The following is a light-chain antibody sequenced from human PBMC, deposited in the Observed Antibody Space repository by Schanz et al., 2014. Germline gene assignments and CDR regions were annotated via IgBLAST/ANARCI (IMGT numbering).Light chain of an antibody. J-gene: IGKJ1*01. Sequence: DIVMTQSPLSLPVPPGAPASISCRSSQSLLHSNGYNYLDWYLQKPGQSPQLLIYLGSNRASGVPDRFSGSGSGTDFTLKISRVEAEDVGVYFCMQALQTPWTFGQGTKVEIK. CDR1: QSLLHSNGYNY. CDR3: MQALQTPWT. V-gene: IGKV2-28*01. CDR2: LGS.